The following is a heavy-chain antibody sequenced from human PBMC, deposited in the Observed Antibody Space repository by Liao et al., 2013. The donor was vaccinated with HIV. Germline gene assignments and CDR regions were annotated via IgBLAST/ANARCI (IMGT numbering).Heavy chain of an antibody. Sequence: QVQLQQWGAGLLKPSETLSLTCAVYGGSFSGYYWSWIRQPPGKGLEWIGRIYTSGSTNYNPSLKSRVTISVDTSKNQFSLKLSSVTAADTAVYYCARDSFYCSSTSCYWTSLDYWGQGTLVTVSS. CDR2: IYTSGST. V-gene: IGHV4-59*10. CDR3: ARDSFYCSSTSCYWTSLDY. J-gene: IGHJ4*02. CDR1: GGSFSGYY. D-gene: IGHD2-2*01.